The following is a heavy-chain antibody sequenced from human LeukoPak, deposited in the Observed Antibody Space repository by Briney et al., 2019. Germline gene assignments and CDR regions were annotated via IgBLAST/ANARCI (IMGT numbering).Heavy chain of an antibody. Sequence: QSGGSLRLSCAASGFNFDDYAMHWVRQVPGQGLEWISGTRWNSGSIGYVDSVKGRFTISRDNAKNSLYLQMNSLRPEDTALYYCVKGSVRHYLSTAALDYWGQGTLVTVSS. CDR2: TRWNSGSI. CDR3: VKGSVRHYLSTAALDY. D-gene: IGHD1-26*01. J-gene: IGHJ4*02. CDR1: GFNFDDYA. V-gene: IGHV3-9*01.